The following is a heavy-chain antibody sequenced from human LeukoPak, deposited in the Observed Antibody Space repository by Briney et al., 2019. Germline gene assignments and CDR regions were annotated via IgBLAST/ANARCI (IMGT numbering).Heavy chain of an antibody. J-gene: IGHJ5*02. CDR2: FDPEDGET. D-gene: IGHD6-13*01. CDR1: GFTLTELS. Sequence: ASVKVSCKVSGFTLTELSMHWVRQAPGKGLEWMGGFDPEDGETIYALKFQGRVTMTEDTSTDTAYMELSSLRSEDAAVYYCATAVGIAAAGSGWFDPWGQGTLVTVSS. V-gene: IGHV1-24*01. CDR3: ATAVGIAAAGSGWFDP.